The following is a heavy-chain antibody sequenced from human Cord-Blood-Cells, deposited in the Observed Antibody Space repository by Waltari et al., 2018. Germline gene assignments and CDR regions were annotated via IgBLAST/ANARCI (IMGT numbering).Heavy chain of an antibody. J-gene: IGHJ4*02. CDR1: GFPFSSYS. CDR2: ISGSGGST. Sequence: EVQLLESGGGLVQPGGSLRLSCAASGFPFSSYSMDWVRQAPGKGLEWVSAISGSGGSTYYADSVKGRFTISRDNSKNTLYLQMNSLRAEDTAVYYCAKNPPLPEHFCADYWGQGTLVTVSS. V-gene: IGHV3-23*01. D-gene: IGHD3-3*02. CDR3: AKNPPLPEHFCADY.